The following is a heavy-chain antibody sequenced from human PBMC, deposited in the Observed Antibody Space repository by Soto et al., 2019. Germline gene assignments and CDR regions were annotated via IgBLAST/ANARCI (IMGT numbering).Heavy chain of an antibody. CDR1: GLTFSSYE. CDR3: TTTLSGYYYSY. CDR2: IHSSRGTT. J-gene: IGHJ4*02. V-gene: IGHV3-48*03. D-gene: IGHD3-22*01. Sequence: EVPLVESGGDLVQPGGSLRLSCAASGLTFSSYEMMWVRQAPGKGLEWISFIHSSRGTTYYADSVKGRFTISRDNAQNSLYLQMTSLRAEDTAVSYCTTTLSGYYYSYWGQGTLVTVSS.